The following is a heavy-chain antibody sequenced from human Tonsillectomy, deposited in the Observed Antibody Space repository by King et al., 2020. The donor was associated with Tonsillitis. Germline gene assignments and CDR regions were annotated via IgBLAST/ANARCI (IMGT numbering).Heavy chain of an antibody. Sequence: VQLVESGGGLVQPGRSLRLSCTGSEFTFGDYGMTWVRQAPGKWLEWLGFIRRKDKGGTTEYAASVKGRFIISRDDSESIAHLQMNSLKTEDTAIYYCTRGDFYDNNGYYLLFDYWGQGTLVTVSS. CDR1: EFTFGDYG. J-gene: IGHJ4*02. CDR3: TRGDFYDNNGYYLLFDY. V-gene: IGHV3-49*04. D-gene: IGHD3-22*01. CDR2: IRRKDKGGTT.